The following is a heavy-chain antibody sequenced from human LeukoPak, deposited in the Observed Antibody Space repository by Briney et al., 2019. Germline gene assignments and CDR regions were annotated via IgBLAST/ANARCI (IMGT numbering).Heavy chain of an antibody. CDR1: GFTFSSYS. CDR3: TRKVLLPDY. D-gene: IGHD3-10*01. J-gene: IGHJ4*02. V-gene: IGHV3-49*04. CDR2: IRSKAYGGTT. Sequence: GGSLRLSCAVSGFTFSSYSMSWVRQAPGKGLEWVGFIRSKAYGGTTEYAASVKGRFTISRDDSKSIAYLQMNSLKTEDTAVYYCTRKVLLPDYWGQGTLVTVSS.